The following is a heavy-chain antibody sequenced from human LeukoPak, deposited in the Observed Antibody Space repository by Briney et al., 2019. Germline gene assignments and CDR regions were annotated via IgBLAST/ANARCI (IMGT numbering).Heavy chain of an antibody. CDR2: INTNTGNP. V-gene: IGHV7-4-1*02. J-gene: IGHJ4*02. D-gene: IGHD4-17*01. CDR1: GYTFTSYA. CDR3: ARDHSATVTTKRQGVFDY. Sequence: ASVKVSCKASGYTFTSYAMNWVRQAPGQGLEWMGWINTNTGNPTYAQGFTGRFVFSLDTSVSTAYLQISSLKAEDTAVYYCARDHSATVTTKRQGVFDYWGQGTLVTVSS.